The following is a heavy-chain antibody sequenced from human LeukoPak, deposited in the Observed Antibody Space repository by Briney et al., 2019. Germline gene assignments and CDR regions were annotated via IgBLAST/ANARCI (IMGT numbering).Heavy chain of an antibody. CDR1: GATLHSFS. J-gene: IGHJ4*02. V-gene: IGHV3-23*01. CDR2: TSGTEDST. D-gene: IGHD6-19*01. CDR3: TKDLMTGFSSGWYFGY. Sequence: GGSLRLSCAASGATLHSFSMSWVRQAPGKGLEWLAVTSGTEDSTHYADSVRGRFIISTDSSKKSLYLQMNSLRAEDTAVYYCTKDLMTGFSSGWYFGYWGLGTLVTVSS.